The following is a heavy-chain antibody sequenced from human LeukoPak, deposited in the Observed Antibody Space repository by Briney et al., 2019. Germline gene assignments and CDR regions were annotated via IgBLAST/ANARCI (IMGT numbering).Heavy chain of an antibody. Sequence: ASVKVSCKASGYTFTSYYMHWVRQAPGQGLEWMGIINPSGGSTSYAQKFQGRVTMTRDTSTSTVYMELSSLRSEDTAVYYCAGRTGGSGDGSYYFDYWGQGTLVTVSS. CDR2: INPSGGST. V-gene: IGHV1-46*01. CDR3: AGRTGGSGDGSYYFDY. CDR1: GYTFTSYY. D-gene: IGHD3-3*01. J-gene: IGHJ4*02.